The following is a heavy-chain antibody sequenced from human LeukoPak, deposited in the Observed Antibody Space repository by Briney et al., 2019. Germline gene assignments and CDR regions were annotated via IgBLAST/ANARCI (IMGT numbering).Heavy chain of an antibody. CDR2: ISAYNGNT. Sequence: ASVKVSCKASGYTFTSYGISWVRQVPGQGLEWMGWISAYNGNTNYAQKLQGRVTMTTDTSTSTAYMELRSLRSDDTAVYYCARATLSRFGELLDYWGQGTLVTVSS. D-gene: IGHD3-10*01. CDR1: GYTFTSYG. CDR3: ARATLSRFGELLDY. J-gene: IGHJ4*02. V-gene: IGHV1-18*01.